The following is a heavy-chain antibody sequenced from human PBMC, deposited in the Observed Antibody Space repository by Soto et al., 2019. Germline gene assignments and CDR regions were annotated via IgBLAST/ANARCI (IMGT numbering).Heavy chain of an antibody. V-gene: IGHV4-59*01. CDR1: GGSISSYY. D-gene: IGHD3-22*01. CDR2: IYFRGTT. CDR3: ARMNYYDTSGYPFDY. J-gene: IGHJ4*02. Sequence: SDTLSLTCTVSGGSISSYYWSWIRQPPGKGLEWIGYIYFRGTTNYNPSLKSRVTMSADTSKNQFSQKLNSVTTADTAVYYCARMNYYDTSGYPFDYWGQGMMVTVS.